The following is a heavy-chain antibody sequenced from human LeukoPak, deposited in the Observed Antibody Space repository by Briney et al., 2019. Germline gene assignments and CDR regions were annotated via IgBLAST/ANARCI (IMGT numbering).Heavy chain of an antibody. CDR3: ARVPPYSSGWYLNGMDV. CDR1: GYTFTSYG. Sequence: ASAKVSCKASGYTFTSYGISWVRQAPGQGLEWMGWISAYNGNTNYAQKLQGRVTMTTDTSTSTAYMELRSLRSDDTAVYYCARVPPYSSGWYLNGMDVWGQGTTVTVSS. J-gene: IGHJ6*02. V-gene: IGHV1-18*01. D-gene: IGHD6-19*01. CDR2: ISAYNGNT.